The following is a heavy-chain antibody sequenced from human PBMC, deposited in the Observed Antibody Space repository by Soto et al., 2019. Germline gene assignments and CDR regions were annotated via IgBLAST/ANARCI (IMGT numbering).Heavy chain of an antibody. J-gene: IGHJ5*02. D-gene: IGHD4-17*01. Sequence: QVQLVQSGPEVKKPGASVKVSCKASGYTFTRYAMHWVRQAPGQGLEWMGWINTGNGNSHYSQQVQGRVTFTRDTSASTAYIELTGLRPEDTAIYFCARNVDYFDPWGQGTRVTVSS. V-gene: IGHV1-3*04. CDR1: GYTFTRYA. CDR2: INTGNGNS. CDR3: ARNVDYFDP.